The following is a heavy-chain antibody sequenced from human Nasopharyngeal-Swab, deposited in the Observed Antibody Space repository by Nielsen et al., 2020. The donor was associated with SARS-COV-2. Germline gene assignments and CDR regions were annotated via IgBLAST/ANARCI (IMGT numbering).Heavy chain of an antibody. D-gene: IGHD1-26*01. V-gene: IGHV4-61*01. CDR1: GGSVSSESYY. J-gene: IGHJ4*02. CDR3: ASISGSYTPDY. CDR2: IYYSGSS. Sequence: SETLSLTCTVSGGSVSSESYYWTWVRQPPGKGLDWIGYIYYSGSSSYNPSLKSQVTISVDTSKNQFSLKLSSVTAADTAVYYCASISGSYTPDYWGQGTLVTVSS.